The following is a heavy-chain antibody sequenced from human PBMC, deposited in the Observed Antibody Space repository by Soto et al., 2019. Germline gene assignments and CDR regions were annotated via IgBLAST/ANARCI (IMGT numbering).Heavy chain of an antibody. CDR1: GFTFSNAW. CDR3: TSTLGY. CDR2: INVKTDCGTT. V-gene: IGHV3-15*01. Sequence: EVQLVESGGGLVKPGGSLRLSCAASGFTFSNAWMTWVRQAPGKGLEWVGRINVKTDCGTTDYAAPVKGRFTISRDDSKNTLYLQMNSLKTEDTAVYYCTSTLGYWGQGTLVTVSS. J-gene: IGHJ4*02. D-gene: IGHD7-27*01.